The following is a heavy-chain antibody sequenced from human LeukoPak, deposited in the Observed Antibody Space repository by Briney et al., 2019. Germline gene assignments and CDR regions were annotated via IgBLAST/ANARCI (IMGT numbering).Heavy chain of an antibody. CDR1: GFTFSSYS. V-gene: IGHV3-48*04. CDR2: ISSSSSTI. J-gene: IGHJ4*02. Sequence: PGGSLRLSCAASGFTFSSYSMNWVRQAPGKGLEWVSYISSSSSTIYYADSVKGRFTISRDNAKNSLYLQMNSLRAEDTAVYYCARDGNSGAFSHCSGGSCYLSGPVTDFDYWGQGTLVTVSS. D-gene: IGHD2-15*01. CDR3: ARDGNSGAFSHCSGGSCYLSGPVTDFDY.